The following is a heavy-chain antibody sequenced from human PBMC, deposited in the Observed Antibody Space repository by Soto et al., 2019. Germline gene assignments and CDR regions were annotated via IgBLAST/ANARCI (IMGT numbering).Heavy chain of an antibody. CDR3: ARRGTGGNSVGFVDY. Sequence: QVQLVQSGAEVKKPESSMKVSCKASGGTFSSYAISWVRQAPGQGLEWMGGIIPIFGTANYAQKFQGRVTITADKSTSTAYMELSSLRSEDTAVYYCARRGTGGNSVGFVDYWGQGTLVTVSS. J-gene: IGHJ4*02. D-gene: IGHD2-21*02. CDR2: IIPIFGTA. CDR1: GGTFSSYA. V-gene: IGHV1-69*06.